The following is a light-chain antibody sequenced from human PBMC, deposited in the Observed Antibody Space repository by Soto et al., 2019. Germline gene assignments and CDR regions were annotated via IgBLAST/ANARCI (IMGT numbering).Light chain of an antibody. Sequence: DIQLTHSPSFLSASVGDRFSITCRASQGLSSYLAWYQQKLGKAPNLLIYAASTLQSGVPSSFRGSGSATEFTLTISSLQTEDSATYYCQQYNTFLTWTFGHGTKVDIK. CDR2: AAS. V-gene: IGKV1-9*01. J-gene: IGKJ1*01. CDR3: QQYNTFLTWT. CDR1: QGLSSY.